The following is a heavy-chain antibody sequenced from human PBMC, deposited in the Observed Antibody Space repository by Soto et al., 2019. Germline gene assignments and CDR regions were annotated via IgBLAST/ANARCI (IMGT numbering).Heavy chain of an antibody. CDR3: ASKWGVDTAMVENYYYYGMDV. D-gene: IGHD5-18*01. V-gene: IGHV4-39*01. J-gene: IGHJ6*02. CDR2: IYYSGST. CDR1: GGSISSSSYY. Sequence: PSETLSLTCTVSGGSISSSSYYWGWIRQPPGKGLEWIGSIYYSGSTYYNPSLKSRVTISVDTSKNQFSLKLSSVTAADTAVYYCASKWGVDTAMVENYYYYGMDVWGPGTTVTVSS.